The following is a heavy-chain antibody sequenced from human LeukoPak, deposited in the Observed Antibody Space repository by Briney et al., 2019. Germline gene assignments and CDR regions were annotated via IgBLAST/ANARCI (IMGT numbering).Heavy chain of an antibody. Sequence: SETLSLTCTVSGGSINSYYWSWIRQPPGKGLECIGYIHYTGSTNYNPSLKSRVTISVDKSKNQFSLKLSSVTAADTAVYYCANKPSWIQQNTGDAFDIWGQGTMVTVSS. CDR3: ANKPSWIQQNTGDAFDI. V-gene: IGHV4-59*12. J-gene: IGHJ3*02. CDR2: IHYTGST. CDR1: GGSINSYY. D-gene: IGHD5-18*01.